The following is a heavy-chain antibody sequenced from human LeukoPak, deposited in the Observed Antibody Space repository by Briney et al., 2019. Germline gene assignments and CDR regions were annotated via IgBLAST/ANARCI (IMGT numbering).Heavy chain of an antibody. V-gene: IGHV4-59*08. Sequence: PSETLSLTCTVSGGSISSYYWSWIRQPPGKGLEWIGYIYYSGSTNYNPSLKSRVTISVDTSKNQFSLKLSSVTAADTAMYYCARYFNRGPSYWYFDLWGRGTLVTVSS. D-gene: IGHD1-14*01. CDR3: ARYFNRGPSYWYFDL. CDR2: IYYSGST. CDR1: GGSISSYY. J-gene: IGHJ2*01.